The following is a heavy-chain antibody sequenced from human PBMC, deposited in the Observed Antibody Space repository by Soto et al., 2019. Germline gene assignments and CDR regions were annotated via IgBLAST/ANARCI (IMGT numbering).Heavy chain of an antibody. J-gene: IGHJ4*02. V-gene: IGHV4-59*01. Sequence: SETLSLTCTVSGGSISSYYWSWIRQPPGKGLEWIGYIYYSGITNYNPSLKSRVTISVDTSKNQFSLKLSSVTAADTAVYYCARDALGAVATIYYFDYWGQGTLVTVSS. CDR3: ARDALGAVATIYYFDY. CDR2: IYYSGIT. D-gene: IGHD5-12*01. CDR1: GGSISSYY.